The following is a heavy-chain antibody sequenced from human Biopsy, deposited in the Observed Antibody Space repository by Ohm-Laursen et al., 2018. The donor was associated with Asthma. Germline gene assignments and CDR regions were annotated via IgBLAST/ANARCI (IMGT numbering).Heavy chain of an antibody. CDR2: VNTGNGDT. CDR1: GYNFISFA. CDR3: ARTYYDFLTGQVKDVFGV. D-gene: IGHD3-9*01. V-gene: IGHV1-3*04. Sequence: ASVKVSCKSSGYNFISFAIHWVRQAPGQRLEWMGWVNTGNGDTKYSQKFQGRVTITRDTSASTAYMELRSLRSEDTATYYCARTYYDFLTGQVKDVFGVWGQGTMITVSS. J-gene: IGHJ3*01.